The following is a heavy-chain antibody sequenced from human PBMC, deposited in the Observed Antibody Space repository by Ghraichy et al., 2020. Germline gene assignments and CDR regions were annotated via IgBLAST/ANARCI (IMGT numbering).Heavy chain of an antibody. Sequence: GGSLRLSCAASGFTFSNYGMHWVRQAPGKGLKWVTVISYEGGTQNYADSVRGRFTISRDNSKNTLYLQMNSLRPEDTAMYYCARGGGSYFDYFDYWGQGALVTVSS. D-gene: IGHD1-26*01. CDR2: ISYEGGTQ. J-gene: IGHJ4*02. CDR1: GFTFSNYG. V-gene: IGHV3-30*03. CDR3: ARGGGSYFDYFDY.